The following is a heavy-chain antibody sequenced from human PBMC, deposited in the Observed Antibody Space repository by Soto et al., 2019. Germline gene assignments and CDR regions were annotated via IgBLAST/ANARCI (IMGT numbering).Heavy chain of an antibody. CDR1: GFTFSTNW. CDR3: ARDTGGVGSH. Sequence: EVQLVESGGGLVQPGGSLRLSCAASGFTFSTNWMHWVRQVAGKGLIWVSRINEDGRITDYADSAKGRFTISRDNAKNTLYLQMNSLIAEDTAVYYCARDTGGVGSHWGQGTLVTVAS. D-gene: IGHD2-8*02. CDR2: INEDGRIT. V-gene: IGHV3-74*01. J-gene: IGHJ4*02.